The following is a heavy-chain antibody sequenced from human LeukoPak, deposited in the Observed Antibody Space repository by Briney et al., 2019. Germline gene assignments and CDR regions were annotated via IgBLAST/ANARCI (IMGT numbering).Heavy chain of an antibody. CDR2: FYSDGSRT. J-gene: IGHJ3*02. CDR1: GFTLSSNW. Sequence: SGGSLRLSCAGSGFTLSSNWMHWVRQAPGKGLVWVSRFYSDGSRTNYADSVKGRFTISGDNAKNTQYLQMNSLRAEDTAVYYCASSGRGGAFDIWGQGTMVTVSS. CDR3: ASSGRGGAFDI. V-gene: IGHV3-74*01. D-gene: IGHD1-26*01.